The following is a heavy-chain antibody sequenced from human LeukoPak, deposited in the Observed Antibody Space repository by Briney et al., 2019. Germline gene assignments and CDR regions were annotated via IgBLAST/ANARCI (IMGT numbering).Heavy chain of an antibody. CDR3: VKGVPLTIFDY. Sequence: GGSLRLSCVVSGFTFRSYGMSWVRQAPGEGLEWVSVISDSGDSTYYADSLKGRFTISRDNSKNTLYLQMNSLRAEDTAVYYCVKGVPLTIFDYWGQGTLVTVSS. CDR1: GFTFRSYG. V-gene: IGHV3-23*01. D-gene: IGHD3-9*01. CDR2: ISDSGDST. J-gene: IGHJ4*02.